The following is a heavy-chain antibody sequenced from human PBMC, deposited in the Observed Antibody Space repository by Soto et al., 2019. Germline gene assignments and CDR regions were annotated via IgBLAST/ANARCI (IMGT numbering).Heavy chain of an antibody. CDR3: ARTITMVRGVIIPEDWFDP. CDR1: GGSISSSSYY. V-gene: IGHV4-39*01. J-gene: IGHJ5*02. Sequence: SETLSLTCTVSGGSISSSSYYWGWIRQPPGKGLEWIGSIYYSGSTYYNPSLKSRVTISVDTSKNQFSLRLSSVTAADTAVYYCARTITMVRGVIIPEDWFDPWGQGTLVTVPQ. D-gene: IGHD3-10*01. CDR2: IYYSGST.